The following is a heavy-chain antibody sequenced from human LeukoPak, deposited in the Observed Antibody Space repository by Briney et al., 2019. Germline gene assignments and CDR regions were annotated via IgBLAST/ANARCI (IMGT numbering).Heavy chain of an antibody. CDR2: IYYSGST. J-gene: IGHJ4*02. Sequence: SETLSLTCTVSGGSISSYYWSWIRQPPGKGLEWLGYIYYSGSTNYNPSLKSRVTISVDTSKNQFSLKLSSVTAADTAVYYCARFADTAMVGYYFDYWGQGTLVTVSS. CDR3: ARFADTAMVGYYFDY. D-gene: IGHD5-18*01. CDR1: GGSISSYY. V-gene: IGHV4-59*01.